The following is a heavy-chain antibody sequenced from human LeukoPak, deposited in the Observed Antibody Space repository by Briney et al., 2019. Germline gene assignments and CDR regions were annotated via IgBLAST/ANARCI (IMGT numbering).Heavy chain of an antibody. CDR2: SRNKVNTYTT. J-gene: IGHJ4*02. D-gene: IGHD3-10*01. CDR3: ARALRITMVRGVIGYFDY. Sequence: PGGSLRLSCAASGFTFSDHYMDWVRQAPGKGLEWVGRSRNKVNTYTTEYAASVKGRFTISRDDSKNSLYLQMNSLKTEDTAVYYCARALRITMVRGVIGYFDYWGQGTLVTVSS. V-gene: IGHV3-72*01. CDR1: GFTFSDHY.